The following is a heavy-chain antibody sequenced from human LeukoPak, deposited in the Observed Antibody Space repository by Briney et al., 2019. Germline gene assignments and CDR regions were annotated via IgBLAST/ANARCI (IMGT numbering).Heavy chain of an antibody. Sequence: PGGSLRLSCAASGFTFSSYAMSWVRQAPGKGLEWVSAISGSGGSTYYADSVKGRFTISRDNSKNTLHLQMNSLRAEDTAVYYCAKDGSYRLTTVTYNDYWGQGTLVTVSS. D-gene: IGHD4-17*01. V-gene: IGHV3-23*01. J-gene: IGHJ4*02. CDR2: ISGSGGST. CDR3: AKDGSYRLTTVTYNDY. CDR1: GFTFSSYA.